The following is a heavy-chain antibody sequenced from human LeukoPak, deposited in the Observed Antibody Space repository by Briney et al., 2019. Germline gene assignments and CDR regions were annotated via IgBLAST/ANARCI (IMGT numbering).Heavy chain of an antibody. CDR3: ARVPRARWFDP. V-gene: IGHV4-59*01. CDR2: IYYSGST. CDR1: GGSISSYY. Sequence: SETLSLTCTVSGGSISSYYWSWIRQPPGKGLEWIGYIYYSGSTNYNPSLKSRVTISVDTSKNQFSLKLSSVTAADTAVYYCARVPRARWFDPWGQGTLVTVSS. J-gene: IGHJ5*02.